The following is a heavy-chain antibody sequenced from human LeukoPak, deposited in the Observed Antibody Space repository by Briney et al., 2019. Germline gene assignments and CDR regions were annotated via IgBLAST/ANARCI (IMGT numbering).Heavy chain of an antibody. J-gene: IGHJ4*02. CDR2: ISGSGGST. D-gene: IGHD1-14*01. V-gene: IGHV3-23*01. CDR1: GFTFSSYA. CDR3: AKASGGLGDYFDY. Sequence: GGSLRLSCAASGFTFSSYAMSWVRPAPGKGLEWVSAISGSGGSTYYADSVKGRFTISRDNSKNTLYLQMNSLRAEDTAVYYCAKASGGLGDYFDYWGQGTLVTVSS.